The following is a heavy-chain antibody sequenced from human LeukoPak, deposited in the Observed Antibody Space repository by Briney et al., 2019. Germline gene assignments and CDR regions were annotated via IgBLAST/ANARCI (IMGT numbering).Heavy chain of an antibody. V-gene: IGHV3-53*01. J-gene: IGHJ4*02. Sequence: PGGSLRLSCAASGFTVSSNYMSWVRQAPGKGLEWVSVTYSGGSTYYADSVKGRFTISRDNAKNMLYLQVNSLRAEDTAVYYCATQRGGNPAYWGQGTLVTVSS. CDR1: GFTVSSNY. CDR2: TYSGGST. CDR3: ATQRGGNPAY. D-gene: IGHD1-14*01.